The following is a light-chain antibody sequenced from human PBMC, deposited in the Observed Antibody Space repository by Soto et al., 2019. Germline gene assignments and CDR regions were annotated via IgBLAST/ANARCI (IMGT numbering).Light chain of an antibody. Sequence: DIQVTQSPSSLSASVGDRVTITCRASQSISSYLNWYQQKPGKAPKLLIYAASSLQSGVPSRFSGSGSGTDFNLTISSLQPEDFASYYCQESYSTPWAFGQGTKVEI. CDR3: QESYSTPWA. J-gene: IGKJ1*01. V-gene: IGKV1-39*01. CDR1: QSISSY. CDR2: AAS.